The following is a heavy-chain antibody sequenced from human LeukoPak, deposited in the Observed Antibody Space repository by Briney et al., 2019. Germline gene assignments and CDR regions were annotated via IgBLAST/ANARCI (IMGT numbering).Heavy chain of an antibody. D-gene: IGHD2-21*02. J-gene: IGHJ6*02. V-gene: IGHV4-34*01. Sequence: SETLSLTCAVYGGSFTDYYWSWIRHLPGKGLEWIGEIHHRAGANYNPSLWGRVTISADTSKDQFSLHLTSVTAADTATFYCARGPVRDDGLTGISYYFGLDVWGHGTTVTVFS. CDR3: ARGPVRDDGLTGISYYFGLDV. CDR2: IHHRAGA. CDR1: GGSFTDYY.